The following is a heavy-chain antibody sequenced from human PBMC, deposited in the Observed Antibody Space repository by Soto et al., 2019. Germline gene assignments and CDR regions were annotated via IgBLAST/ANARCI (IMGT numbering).Heavy chain of an antibody. CDR3: ARGGLNYYDSSGYLP. V-gene: IGHV1-8*01. CDR2: MNPNSGNT. D-gene: IGHD3-22*01. Sequence: GAAVKVSCKASGYTFTSYDINWVRQATGQGLEWMGWMNPNSGNTGYAQKFQGRVTMTRNTSISTAYMELSSLRSEDTAVYYCARGGLNYYDSSGYLPWGQGTLVTVSS. CDR1: GYTFTSYD. J-gene: IGHJ5*02.